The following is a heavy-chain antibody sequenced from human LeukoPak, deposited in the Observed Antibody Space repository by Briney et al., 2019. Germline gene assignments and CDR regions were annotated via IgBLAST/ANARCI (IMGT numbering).Heavy chain of an antibody. CDR1: GGSISSYY. CDR2: ISDIGSI. J-gene: IGHJ4*02. CDR3: AGHHPRNTVDF. Sequence: PSETLSLTCTVSGGSISSYYWSWIRQPPGKGLEWIAYISDIGSINCNPSLKSRVTISLDTSKNQFSLKLSSVTAADTAVYYCAGHHPRNTVDFWGQGTLVTVSS. D-gene: IGHD2/OR15-2a*01. V-gene: IGHV4-59*08.